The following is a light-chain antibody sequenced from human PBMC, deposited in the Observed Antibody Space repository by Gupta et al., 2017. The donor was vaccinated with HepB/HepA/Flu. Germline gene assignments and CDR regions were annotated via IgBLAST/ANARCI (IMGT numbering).Light chain of an antibody. J-gene: IGKJ1*01. CDR2: AAS. CDR1: QSISSY. V-gene: IGKV1-39*01. Sequence: DIQMTQSPSSLSASVGDRVTITCRASQSISSYLNWYQQKPGKAPKLLIYAASSLQSGVPSRFSGSGSGTDFTLTISSRQPEDFATYYCQQRYSTEWTLGKGTKVEIK. CDR3: QQRYSTEWT.